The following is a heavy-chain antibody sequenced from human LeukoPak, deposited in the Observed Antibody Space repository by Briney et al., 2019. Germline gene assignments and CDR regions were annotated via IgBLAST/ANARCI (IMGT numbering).Heavy chain of an antibody. J-gene: IGHJ5*02. D-gene: IGHD3-22*01. Sequence: ASVKVSCKASGGTFSSYAISWVRQARGQGLEWMGGIIPIFGTANYAQKFQGRVTITTDESTSTAYMELSSLRSEDTAVYYCASYDSSGYYRNWFDPWGQGTLVTVSS. CDR3: ASYDSSGYYRNWFDP. CDR1: GGTFSSYA. CDR2: IIPIFGTA. V-gene: IGHV1-69*05.